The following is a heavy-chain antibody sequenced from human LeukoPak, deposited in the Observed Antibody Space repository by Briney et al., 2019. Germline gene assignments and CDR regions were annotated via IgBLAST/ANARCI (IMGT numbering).Heavy chain of an antibody. CDR1: GFTLSSYG. D-gene: IGHD1-26*01. CDR3: ARDRSSGSYYYYYGMDV. CDR2: ISYDGSNK. Sequence: GRSLRLSCAASGFTLSSYGMHWVRQAPGKGLEWVAVISYDGSNKYYADSVKGRFTISRDNSKNTLYLQMNSLRAEDTAVYYCARDRSSGSYYYYYGMDVWGQGTTVTVSS. J-gene: IGHJ6*02. V-gene: IGHV3-30*19.